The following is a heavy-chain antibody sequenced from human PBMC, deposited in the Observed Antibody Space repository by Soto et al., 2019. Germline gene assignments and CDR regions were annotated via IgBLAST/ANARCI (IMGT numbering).Heavy chain of an antibody. Sequence: ASVKVSCKASGYDFTAYDINWVRQASGQGLEWMGWMNPINGATGTARRFQGRVSLSRNTATGTAYLELTSLRSDDTAVYYCGRGPSPRAPAGGTPYYYAMDVWGQGPTVTLSS. D-gene: IGHD6-13*01. CDR3: GRGPSPRAPAGGTPYYYAMDV. CDR2: MNPINGAT. CDR1: GYDFTAYD. J-gene: IGHJ6*02. V-gene: IGHV1-8*02.